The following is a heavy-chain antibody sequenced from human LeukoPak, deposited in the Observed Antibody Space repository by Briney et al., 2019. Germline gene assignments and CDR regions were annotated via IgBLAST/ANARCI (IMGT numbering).Heavy chain of an antibody. V-gene: IGHV4-4*07. CDR1: GGSVSSYY. J-gene: IGHJ4*02. CDR3: ADDYGD. Sequence: PSETLSLTCSVSGGSVSSYYWSWIRQPAGTGLAWIGRLYPSATTHYNPSLKRRVTMSVDTSKNHSSLKLTSVTAADTAVYYCADDYGDWGQGTLVTVSS. D-gene: IGHD4-17*01. CDR2: LYPSATT.